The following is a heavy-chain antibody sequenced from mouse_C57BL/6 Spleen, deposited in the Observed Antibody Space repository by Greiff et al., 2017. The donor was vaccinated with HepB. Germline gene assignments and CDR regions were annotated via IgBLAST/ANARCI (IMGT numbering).Heavy chain of an antibody. Sequence: QVQLQQSGAELVRPGTSVKVSCKASGYAFTNYLIEWVKQRPGQGLEWIGVINPGSGGTNYNEKFKGKATLTADKSSSTAYMQLSSLTSEDSAVYFCASEGLRRASHFDYWGQGTTLTVSS. D-gene: IGHD2-2*01. CDR3: ASEGLRRASHFDY. CDR2: INPGSGGT. V-gene: IGHV1-54*01. CDR1: GYAFTNYL. J-gene: IGHJ2*01.